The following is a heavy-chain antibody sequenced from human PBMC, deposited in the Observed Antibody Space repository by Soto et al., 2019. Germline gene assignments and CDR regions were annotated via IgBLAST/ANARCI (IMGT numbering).Heavy chain of an antibody. CDR1: GFTFRSYG. V-gene: IGHV3-30*18. D-gene: IGHD6-6*01. CDR2: ISYDGSNK. CDR3: AKDAYSSSSQVDH. Sequence: QVQLVESGGGVVQPGRSLRLSCAVSGFTFRSYGMHWVRQAPGKGLEWVAVISYDGSNKYCADSVKGRFTISRDNSKNTLCLQMNSLRAEDTAVYYCAKDAYSSSSQVDHWGQGTLVTVSS. J-gene: IGHJ4*02.